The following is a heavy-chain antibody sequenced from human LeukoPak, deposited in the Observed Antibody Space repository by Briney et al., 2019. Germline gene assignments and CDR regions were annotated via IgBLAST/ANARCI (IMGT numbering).Heavy chain of an antibody. D-gene: IGHD5-18*01. V-gene: IGHV3-20*04. Sequence: PGGSLRLSCAASGFTFDDYGMSWVRQAPGKGLEWVSGINWNGGSTGYADSVKGRFTISRDNAKNSLYLQMNSLRAEDTALYYCARGIHSYYYSDYMDVWGKGTTVTVSS. J-gene: IGHJ6*03. CDR2: INWNGGST. CDR3: ARGIHSYYYSDYMDV. CDR1: GFTFDDYG.